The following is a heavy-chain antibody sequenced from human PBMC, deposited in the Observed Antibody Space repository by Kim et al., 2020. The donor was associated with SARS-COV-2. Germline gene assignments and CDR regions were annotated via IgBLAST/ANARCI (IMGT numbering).Heavy chain of an antibody. J-gene: IGHJ4*02. CDR2: INAGNGNT. D-gene: IGHD5-18*01. Sequence: ASVKVSCKASGYTFTSYAMHWVRQAPGQRLEWMGWINAGNGNTKYSQKFQGRVTITRDTSASTAYMELSSLRSEDTAVYYCARSGLIQLWREPYYFDYWGQGTLVTVSS. CDR3: ARSGLIQLWREPYYFDY. V-gene: IGHV1-3*01. CDR1: GYTFTSYA.